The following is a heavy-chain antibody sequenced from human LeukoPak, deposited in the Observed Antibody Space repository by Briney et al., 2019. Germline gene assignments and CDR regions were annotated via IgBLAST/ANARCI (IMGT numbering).Heavy chain of an antibody. V-gene: IGHV1-2*02. CDR2: INPNSGGT. J-gene: IGHJ4*02. Sequence: GASVKVSCKASGYTFTRYYMHWVRQAPGQGLEWMGWINPNSGGTNYAQKFQGRVTMTRDTSISTAYMELGRLRSDDTAVYYCARENNGGPKWVGIDYWGQGTLVTVSS. CDR3: ARENNGGPKWVGIDY. D-gene: IGHD4-23*01. CDR1: GYTFTRYY.